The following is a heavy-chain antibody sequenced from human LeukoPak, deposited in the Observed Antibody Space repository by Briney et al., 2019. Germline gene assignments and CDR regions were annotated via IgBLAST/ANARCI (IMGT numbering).Heavy chain of an antibody. Sequence: AGSPRFSCAASGFTFSPYWMHWVRQAPGKGLVWFLWINGDGRSTGYADSVKGRFTISRDNAKNTLYLQMNSLRAEDTAVYYCAREASRGRLDYWGQGTLVTVSS. CDR2: INGDGRST. CDR1: GFTFSPYW. J-gene: IGHJ4*02. CDR3: AREASRGRLDY. V-gene: IGHV3-74*01.